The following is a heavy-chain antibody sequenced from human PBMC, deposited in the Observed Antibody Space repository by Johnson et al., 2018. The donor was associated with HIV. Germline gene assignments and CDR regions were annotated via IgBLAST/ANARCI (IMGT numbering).Heavy chain of an antibody. Sequence: VQLVESGGGLVQPGRSLRLSCAASGFTFDDYAMHWVRQAPGKGLEWVSGISWNSGSIGHAASVKGRFTISRDNAKNSLYLQMNSLRAEDTALYYCAKGGDGYSGFGSAFDIWGQGTMVTVSS. CDR2: ISWNSGSI. CDR1: GFTFDDYA. J-gene: IGHJ3*02. CDR3: AKGGDGYSGFGSAFDI. D-gene: IGHD5-12*01. V-gene: IGHV3-9*01.